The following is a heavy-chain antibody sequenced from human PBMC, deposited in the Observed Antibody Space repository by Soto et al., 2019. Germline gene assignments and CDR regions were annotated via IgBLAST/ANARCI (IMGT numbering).Heavy chain of an antibody. D-gene: IGHD2-15*01. CDR1: GGSISSVGSY. CDR2: IYYSGNA. J-gene: IGHJ4*02. CDR3: ARQMGGDGSGYVDY. Sequence: QVQLQESGPGLVKPSQTLSLTCTVSGGSISSVGSYWSWIRQHPGKGLECIGYIYYSGNAYYNPSLKSRLTISVDTSNNRFSLELRSVTAADTAVYYCARQMGGDGSGYVDYWGQGTLVTVSS. V-gene: IGHV4-31*03.